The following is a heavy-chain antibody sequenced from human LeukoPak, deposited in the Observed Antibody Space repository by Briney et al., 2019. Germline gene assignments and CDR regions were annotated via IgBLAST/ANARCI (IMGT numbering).Heavy chain of an antibody. D-gene: IGHD2-15*01. Sequence: PGGSLRLSCAASGFTFRSYAMHWVRQAPGKGLEGMGGFDPEDGETIYAQKFQGRVTMTEDTSTDTAYMELSSLRSEDTAVYYCATGPLYCSGGSCYSGYDYWGQGTLVTVSS. CDR1: GFTFRSYA. CDR3: ATGPLYCSGGSCYSGYDY. CDR2: FDPEDGET. J-gene: IGHJ4*02. V-gene: IGHV1-24*01.